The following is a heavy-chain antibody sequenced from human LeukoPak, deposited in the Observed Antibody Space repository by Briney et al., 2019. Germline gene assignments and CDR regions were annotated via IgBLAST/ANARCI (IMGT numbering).Heavy chain of an antibody. V-gene: IGHV4-59*08. Sequence: SETLSLASTVSAASISRDYTSSVRQPPGRGLEWIGHIYYSGSTNYNPSLKSRVTISVDTSKNQFSLKLRSVTAADTAVYYCARRGSGSYSPFGYWCQGSLVTVSS. D-gene: IGHD3-10*01. CDR1: AASISRDY. CDR2: IYYSGST. CDR3: ARRGSGSYSPFGY. J-gene: IGHJ4*02.